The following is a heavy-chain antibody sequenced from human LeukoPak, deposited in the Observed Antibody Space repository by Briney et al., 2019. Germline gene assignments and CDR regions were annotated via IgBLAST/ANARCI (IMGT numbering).Heavy chain of an antibody. CDR1: GGTFSSYA. J-gene: IGHJ5*02. V-gene: IGHV1-69*04. D-gene: IGHD2-2*01. Sequence: GASVKVSCKASGGTFSSYAISWVRQAPGQGLEWMGRIIPILGIANYAQKFQGRVTITADKSTSTAYMELSSLRSEDTAVYYCASGIVPAANQQRRWFDPWGQGTLVTVSS. CDR3: ASGIVPAANQQRRWFDP. CDR2: IIPILGIA.